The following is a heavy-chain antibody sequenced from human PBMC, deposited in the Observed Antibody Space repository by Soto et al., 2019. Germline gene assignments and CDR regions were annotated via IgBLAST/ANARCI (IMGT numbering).Heavy chain of an antibody. CDR3: VKLLRSWYGHNALDV. Sequence: GGSLRLCCTASGLTFSNYAMSWVRQAPGKGLEFVSFISGGGGSTYSADSVKGRFTVSRDNLKNTLSLQMNSLRAEDTAVYYCVKLLRSWYGHNALDVWGQGTTVTVSS. CDR1: GLTFSNYA. J-gene: IGHJ6*02. V-gene: IGHV3-23*01. D-gene: IGHD4-17*01. CDR2: ISGGGGST.